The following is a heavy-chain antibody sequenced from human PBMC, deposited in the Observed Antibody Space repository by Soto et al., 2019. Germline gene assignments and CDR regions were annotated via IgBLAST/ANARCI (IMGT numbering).Heavy chain of an antibody. V-gene: IGHV4-59*01. CDR2: IYYSGET. CDR1: GDSISRYY. D-gene: IGHD3-10*01. J-gene: IGHJ6*02. Sequence: QVQLQESGPGLVKPSETLSLTCTVSGDSISRYYWSWIRLSPGKGLEWIGYIYYSGETNYNPSVKSRVTISVARTKNQFSLKLSSVTAADPAVYYCARDQGGEFLKGSGMDVWGQGTTVTVSS. CDR3: ARDQGGEFLKGSGMDV.